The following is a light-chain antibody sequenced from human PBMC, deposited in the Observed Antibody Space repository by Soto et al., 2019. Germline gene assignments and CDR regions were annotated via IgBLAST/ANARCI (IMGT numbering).Light chain of an antibody. Sequence: ETVMTQSPATLSVSPGEGATLSCRASRSISSSLAWYQQKPGRAPRLLIYGASTRATDIPARFSGSGSGTEFTLTISSLQSEDFAIYYCQQYGSSVPTFGPGTTVEMK. CDR3: QQYGSSVPT. CDR2: GAS. J-gene: IGKJ3*01. V-gene: IGKV3-15*01. CDR1: RSISSS.